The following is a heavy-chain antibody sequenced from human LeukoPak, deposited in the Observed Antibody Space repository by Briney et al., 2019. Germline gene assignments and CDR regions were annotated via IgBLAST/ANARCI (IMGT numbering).Heavy chain of an antibody. Sequence: GESRKISCKASGYIFTNYWIGWVRRMPGKGLEWMGIIYPGDSDTRYSPSFQGQVTILADKSISTAYLQWSSLKASDTAIYYCQRYDGSFLNYFDYWGQGTLVTVSS. J-gene: IGHJ4*02. V-gene: IGHV5-51*01. CDR3: QRYDGSFLNYFDY. CDR1: GYIFTNYW. CDR2: IYPGDSDT. D-gene: IGHD3-16*01.